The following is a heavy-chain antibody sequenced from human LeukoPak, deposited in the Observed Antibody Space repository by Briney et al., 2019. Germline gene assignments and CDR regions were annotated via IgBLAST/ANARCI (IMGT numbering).Heavy chain of an antibody. D-gene: IGHD3-3*01. CDR1: GFTFSSYV. J-gene: IGHJ4*02. Sequence: GGSLRLSCAASGFTFSSYVMSWVRQAPGKGLEWVSTISGSGGSTYYADSVKGRFTISRDNPKNTLSPQMNSLRAEDTAVYYCAKGSAYADFWGQGTLVTVSS. CDR2: ISGSGGST. CDR3: AKGSAYADF. V-gene: IGHV3-23*01.